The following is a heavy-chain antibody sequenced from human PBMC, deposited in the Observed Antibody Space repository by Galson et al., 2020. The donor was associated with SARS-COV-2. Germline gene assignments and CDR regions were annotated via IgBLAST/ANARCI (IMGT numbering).Heavy chain of an antibody. J-gene: IGHJ6*02. CDR1: GYTFTGYY. CDR2: INPNSGGT. D-gene: IGHD3-3*01. CDR3: ARANAVRYYDFLGDSDYYYYYGMDV. V-gene: IGHV1-2*02. Sequence: ASVKVSCKASGYTFTGYYMHWVRQAPGQGLEWMGWINPNSGGTNYAQKFQGRVTMTRDTSISTAYMELSRLRSDDTAVYYCARANAVRYYDFLGDSDYYYYYGMDVWGQGTTVTVSS.